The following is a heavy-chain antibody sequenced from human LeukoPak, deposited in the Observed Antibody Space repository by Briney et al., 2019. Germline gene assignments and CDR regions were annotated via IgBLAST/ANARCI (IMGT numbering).Heavy chain of an antibody. V-gene: IGHV4-59*01. Sequence: SETLPLTCTVSGGSISSYYWSWIRQPPGKGLEWIGYIYYSGSTNYNPSLKSRVTISVDTSKNQFSLKLSSVTAADAAVYYCAGTYYYDSSGYYYGFDYWGQGTLVTVSS. J-gene: IGHJ4*02. CDR1: GGSISSYY. D-gene: IGHD3-22*01. CDR2: IYYSGST. CDR3: AGTYYYDSSGYYYGFDY.